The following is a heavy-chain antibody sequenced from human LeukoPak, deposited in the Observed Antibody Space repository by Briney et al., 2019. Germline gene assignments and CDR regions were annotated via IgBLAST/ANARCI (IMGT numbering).Heavy chain of an antibody. V-gene: IGHV1-46*01. CDR3: ARSPYSSVTFDY. CDR2: INPSGGST. J-gene: IGHJ4*02. CDR1: GYSFSSYY. Sequence: ASVKVSCKSSGYSFSSYYMHWVRQAPGQGLEWMGIINPSGGSTTYAQKFRDRVTMTRDKSTSTAYMELRSLRSDDTAVYYCARSPYSSVTFDYWGQGTLVTVSS. D-gene: IGHD6-19*01.